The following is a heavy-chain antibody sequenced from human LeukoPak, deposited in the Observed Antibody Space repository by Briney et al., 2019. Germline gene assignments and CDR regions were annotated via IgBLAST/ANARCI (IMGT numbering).Heavy chain of an antibody. J-gene: IGHJ4*02. CDR3: AKHTDVVGGYFHY. Sequence: GGSLRLSCAASGFTISSYAMSWVRQAPGTGLEGVSGISGESVNTYYADSVKGRFTISRDNSKNTVYLQMNSLRAEDTAVYYCAKHTDVVGGYFHYWGLGALVTVSS. D-gene: IGHD1-26*01. V-gene: IGHV3-23*01. CDR2: ISGESVNT. CDR1: GFTISSYA.